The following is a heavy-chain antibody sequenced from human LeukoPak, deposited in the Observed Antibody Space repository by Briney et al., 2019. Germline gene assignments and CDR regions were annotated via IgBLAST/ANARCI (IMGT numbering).Heavy chain of an antibody. D-gene: IGHD5-24*01. CDR2: IGIDSGNT. CDR1: GFTFSDYS. V-gene: IGHV3-48*01. J-gene: IGHJ4*02. Sequence: TGGSLRLSCAASGFTFSDYSMNWVGQAPGKGLEWISYIGIDSGNTNYADSVKGRFTISGDKAKNSLYLQMNSLRVEDTAVYYCARDYKYAFDNWGQGTLVTVSS. CDR3: ARDYKYAFDN.